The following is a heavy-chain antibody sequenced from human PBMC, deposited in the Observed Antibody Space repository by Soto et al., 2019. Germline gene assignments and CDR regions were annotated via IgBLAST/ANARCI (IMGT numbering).Heavy chain of an antibody. D-gene: IGHD1-1*01. V-gene: IGHV1-18*01. CDR2: ISAYNGNT. CDR1: GYTFTSYG. CDR3: ARDQWGTGTTQVEESFDY. Sequence: GASVKVSCKASGYTFTSYGISWVRQAPGQGLEWMGWISAYNGNTNYAQKLQGRVTMTTDTSTSTAYMELRSLRSDDTAVYYCARDQWGTGTTQVEESFDYWGQGTLVTVSS. J-gene: IGHJ4*02.